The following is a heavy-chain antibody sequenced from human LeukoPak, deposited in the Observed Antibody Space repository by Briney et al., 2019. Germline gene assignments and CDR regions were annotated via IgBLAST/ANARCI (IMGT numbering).Heavy chain of an antibody. J-gene: IGHJ5*02. V-gene: IGHV4-4*07. CDR3: ARNPYDSSDYNSNWFDP. Sequence: PSETLSLTCTVSGGSISSYYWSWIRQPAGKGLEWIGRIYTSGSTNYNPSLKSRVTMSVDTSKNQFSLKLSSVTAADTAVYYCARNPYDSSDYNSNWFDPWGQGTLVTVSS. CDR1: GGSISSYY. D-gene: IGHD3-22*01. CDR2: IYTSGST.